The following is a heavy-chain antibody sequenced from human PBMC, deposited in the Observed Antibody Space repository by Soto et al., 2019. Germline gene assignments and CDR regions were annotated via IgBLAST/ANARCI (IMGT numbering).Heavy chain of an antibody. V-gene: IGHV3-15*07. CDR3: FTGVENYYFQTSFYLPFYY. D-gene: IGHD1-26*01. J-gene: IGHJ4*02. Sequence: PGESLRLSCAASGFTFSKGWMNWDRQSPGKGLEWVGRIKTKTDGGKTDYAAPVKGRFTISRDDSDNTLYLRMNSLKTEDTAVSYFFTGVENYYFQTSFYLPFYYWRQ. CDR2: IKTKTDGGKT. CDR1: GFTFSKGW.